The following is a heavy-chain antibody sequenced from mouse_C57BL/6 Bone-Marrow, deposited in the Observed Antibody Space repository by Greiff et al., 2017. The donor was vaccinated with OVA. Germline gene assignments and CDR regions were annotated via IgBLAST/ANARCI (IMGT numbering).Heavy chain of an antibody. CDR2: ISYDGSN. J-gene: IGHJ2*01. V-gene: IGHV3-6*01. Sequence: DVQLQESGPGLVKPSQSLSLTCSVTGYSITSGYYWNWIRQFPGNKLEWMGYISYDGSNNYNPSLKNRISITRDTSKNQFFLKLNSVTTEDTATYYCAGFYYGYCFDYWGQGTTLTVSS. CDR3: AGFYYGYCFDY. CDR1: GYSITSGYY. D-gene: IGHD2-2*01.